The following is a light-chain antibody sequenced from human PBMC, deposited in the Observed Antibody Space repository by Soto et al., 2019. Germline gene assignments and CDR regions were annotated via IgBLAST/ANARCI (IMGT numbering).Light chain of an antibody. V-gene: IGLV2-14*01. J-gene: IGLJ2*01. CDR3: SSYTTTSTVV. Sequence: QSVLTQPASVSGSPGRSIPVSCTGTSSDIGGHNYVSWSQQHPGKVPKLIIYEVTNRPSGVSNRFSGSKSGNTASLTVSGLQAEDEADYYCSSYTTTSTVVFGGGTQLTVL. CDR2: EVT. CDR1: SSDIGGHNY.